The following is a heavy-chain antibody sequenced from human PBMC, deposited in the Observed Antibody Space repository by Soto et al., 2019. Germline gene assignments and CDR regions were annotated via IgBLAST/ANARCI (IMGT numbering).Heavy chain of an antibody. CDR3: TPLALKYSSGWYEFSD. Sequence: VQLVESGGGLVQPGGSLRLSCAASGFTFSNVWMNWVRKAPGKGLEWVGRIKGKTDGGTTDYAAPVKGRFTISRDDSKNTLYLQMNSLKTEDTAVYYCTPLALKYSSGWYEFSDWGQGTLVTVPS. V-gene: IGHV3-15*07. CDR2: IKGKTDGGTT. CDR1: GFTFSNVW. J-gene: IGHJ4*02. D-gene: IGHD6-19*01.